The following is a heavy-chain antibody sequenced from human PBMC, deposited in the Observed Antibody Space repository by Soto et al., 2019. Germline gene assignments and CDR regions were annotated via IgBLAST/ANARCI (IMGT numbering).Heavy chain of an antibody. D-gene: IGHD3-16*01. CDR1: GGSISSSSYY. CDR2: IYYSGST. J-gene: IGHJ4*02. CDR3: AITLSDFDY. V-gene: IGHV4-39*01. Sequence: QLQLQESGPGLVKPSETLSLTCTVSGGSISSSSYYWGWIRQPPGKGLEWIGSIYYSGSTYYNPSLKSRVTMSVDTPKNQSALKLGSVTAADTAVYYCAITLSDFDYWGQGTLVTVSS.